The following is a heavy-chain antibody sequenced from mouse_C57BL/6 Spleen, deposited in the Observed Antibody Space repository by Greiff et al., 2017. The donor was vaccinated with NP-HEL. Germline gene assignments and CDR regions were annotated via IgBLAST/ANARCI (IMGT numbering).Heavy chain of an antibody. Sequence: VKLMESGPGLVAPSQSLSISCTVSGFSFTSYGVDWVRQPPGKGLEWLGVIWGGGSTNYNSALMSSLSISKDNSKSQVCLKINSRQTNDKAVYYCAKRGTRGYFDVWGTGTTVTVSS. CDR2: IWGGGST. V-gene: IGHV2-9*01. CDR3: AKRGTRGYFDV. CDR1: GFSFTSYG. J-gene: IGHJ1*03. D-gene: IGHD3-1*01.